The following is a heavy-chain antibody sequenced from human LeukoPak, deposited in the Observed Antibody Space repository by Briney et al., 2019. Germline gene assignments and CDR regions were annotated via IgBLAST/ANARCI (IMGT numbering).Heavy chain of an antibody. CDR3: AKDNIVVVVAATLFDY. Sequence: GGSLRLSCAASGFTFSSYAMSWVRQAPGKGLEWVSAISGSGGSTYYADSVKGRFTISRDNSKNTLYLQMNSLRAEDTAVYYCAKDNIVVVVAATLFDYWGQGTLVTVSS. CDR2: ISGSGGST. J-gene: IGHJ4*02. D-gene: IGHD2-15*01. CDR1: GFTFSSYA. V-gene: IGHV3-23*01.